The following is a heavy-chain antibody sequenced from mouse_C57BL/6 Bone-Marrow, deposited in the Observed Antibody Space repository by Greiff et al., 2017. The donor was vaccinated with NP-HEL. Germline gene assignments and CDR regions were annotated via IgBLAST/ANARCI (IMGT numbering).Heavy chain of an antibody. CDR1: GYTFTEYT. CDR2: FYPGRGSI. Sequence: QVQLQQSGAELVKPGASVKLSCKASGYTFTEYTIHWVKQRSGQGLEWIGWFYPGRGSIKYNEKFKDKATLTADKSSSTVYMELSRLTSEDSAVYVCAIHEGKGTWRPAWFAYWGQGTLVTVSA. CDR3: AIHEGKGTWRPAWFAY. J-gene: IGHJ3*01. V-gene: IGHV1-62-2*01.